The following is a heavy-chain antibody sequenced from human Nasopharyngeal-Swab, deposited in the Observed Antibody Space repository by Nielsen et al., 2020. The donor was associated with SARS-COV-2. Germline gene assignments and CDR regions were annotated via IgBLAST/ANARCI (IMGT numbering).Heavy chain of an antibody. J-gene: IGHJ4*02. CDR2: ISGSGDISGSGGST. D-gene: IGHD2/OR15-2a*01. Sequence: GESLKISCAASGFSFDDYAMYWVRQAPGKGLEWVAAISGSGDISGSGGSTYYADSVKGRFTVSRDNSKNTVSLQMSSLRAEDTAVYYCAKDLRGPYFFWGQGTLVTVSS. CDR1: GFSFDDYA. CDR3: AKDLRGPYFF. V-gene: IGHV3-23*01.